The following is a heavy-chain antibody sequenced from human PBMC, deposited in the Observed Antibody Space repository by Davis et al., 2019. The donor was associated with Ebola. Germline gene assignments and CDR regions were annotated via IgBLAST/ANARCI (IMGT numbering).Heavy chain of an antibody. D-gene: IGHD4-23*01. Sequence: GESLKISCAASGFTVSSNYMSWVRQAPGKGLEWVANIKQDGSEKYYVDSVKGRFTISRDNAKNSLYLQMNSLRAEDTAVYYCATPQTTVVTGWFDPWGQGTLVTVSS. CDR3: ATPQTTVVTGWFDP. V-gene: IGHV3-7*01. CDR2: IKQDGSEK. CDR1: GFTVSSNY. J-gene: IGHJ5*02.